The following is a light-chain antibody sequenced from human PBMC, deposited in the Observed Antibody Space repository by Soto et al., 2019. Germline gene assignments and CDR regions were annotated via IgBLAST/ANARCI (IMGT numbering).Light chain of an antibody. CDR1: ASDVGGYSY. CDR2: DVS. CDR3: CSYAGSYTFV. V-gene: IGLV2-11*01. J-gene: IGLJ1*01. Sequence: QSALTQPHSVSGSPGQSVTISCTGTASDVGGYSYVSWYQQHPGKVPKLIIYDVSKWPSGVPDRFSGSKSGNTASLTISGLQAEDEGDYYCCSYAGSYTFVFGTGTKVTVL.